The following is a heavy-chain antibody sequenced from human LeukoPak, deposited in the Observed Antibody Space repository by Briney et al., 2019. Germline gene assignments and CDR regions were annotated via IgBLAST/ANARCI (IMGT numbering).Heavy chain of an antibody. Sequence: GGSLRLSCAASGFSFRSHWMSWVRQAPGKGLEWVSLISGDGGSTYYADSVKGRFTISRDNSKNSLYLQMNSLRTEDTALYYCAKDISRLVGATTSGDYWGQGTLVTVSS. V-gene: IGHV3-43*02. J-gene: IGHJ4*02. CDR1: GFSFRSHW. CDR3: AKDISRLVGATTSGDY. CDR2: ISGDGGST. D-gene: IGHD1-26*01.